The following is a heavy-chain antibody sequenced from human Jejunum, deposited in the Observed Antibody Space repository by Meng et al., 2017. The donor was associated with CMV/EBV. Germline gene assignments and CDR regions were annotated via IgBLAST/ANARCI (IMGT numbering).Heavy chain of an antibody. J-gene: IGHJ4*02. V-gene: IGHV3-53*01. Sequence: EVQLVESGGALIQPGGSLSLSCADSGFSVSSNYMSWGRQASGKGLEWVSHIYADGSTYYADSVKGRFTISRDNPKNTLYLQMNTLRAEDTAVFYCARTVGYTYGLGNWGQGTLVTVAS. D-gene: IGHD5-18*01. CDR1: GFSVSSNY. CDR3: ARTVGYTYGLGN. CDR2: IYADGST.